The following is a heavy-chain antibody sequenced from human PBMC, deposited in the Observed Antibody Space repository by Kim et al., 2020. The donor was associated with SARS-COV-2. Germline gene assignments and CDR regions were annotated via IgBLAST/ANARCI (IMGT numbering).Heavy chain of an antibody. V-gene: IGHV3-23*03. Sequence: ADPVKGRFTISRDNSKNMLYLQMNSLRAEDTAVYYCAKASGSGSYSFDYWGQGTLVTVSS. J-gene: IGHJ4*02. CDR3: AKASGSGSYSFDY. D-gene: IGHD3-10*01.